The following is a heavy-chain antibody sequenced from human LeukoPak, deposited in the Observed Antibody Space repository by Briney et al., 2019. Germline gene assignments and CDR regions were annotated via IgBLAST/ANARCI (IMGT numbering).Heavy chain of an antibody. CDR2: ISGGFIGDS. CDR3: ARDEKKYCSGGSCPAYFDY. Sequence: GASVKVSCKTSGYNFRHYGISRVRQAPGQGLEWMAWISGGFIGDSNYALKLRGRVTMTTDTSTSTAYMELRSLRSDDTAVYYCARDEKKYCSGGSCPAYFDYWGQGTLVTVSS. V-gene: IGHV1-18*01. D-gene: IGHD2-15*01. CDR1: GYNFRHYG. J-gene: IGHJ4*02.